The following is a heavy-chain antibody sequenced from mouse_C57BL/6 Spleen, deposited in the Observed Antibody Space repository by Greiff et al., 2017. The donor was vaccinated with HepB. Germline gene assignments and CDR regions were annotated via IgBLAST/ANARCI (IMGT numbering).Heavy chain of an antibody. J-gene: IGHJ3*01. V-gene: IGHV5-17*01. D-gene: IGHD2-5*01. Sequence: EVMLVESGGGLVKPGGSLKLSCAASGFTFSDYGMHWVRQAPEKGLEWVAYISSGRSTIYYADTVKGRFTISRDNAKNTLFLQRTSLRSEDTAMYYCARDYSNPLAYWGQGTLVTVSA. CDR3: ARDYSNPLAY. CDR1: GFTFSDYG. CDR2: ISSGRSTI.